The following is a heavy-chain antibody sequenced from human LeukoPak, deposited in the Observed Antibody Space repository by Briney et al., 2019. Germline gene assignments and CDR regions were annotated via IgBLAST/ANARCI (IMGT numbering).Heavy chain of an antibody. D-gene: IGHD2-21*01. CDR2: MNPNSGNT. Sequence: ASVKVSCKASGYTFTGYYMHWVRQAPGQGLEWMGWMNPNSGNTGYAQKFQGRVTMTRNTSISTAYMELSSLRSEDTAVYYCARGGVLRCMDVWGQGTTVTVSS. CDR3: ARGGVLRCMDV. CDR1: GYTFTGYY. V-gene: IGHV1-8*02. J-gene: IGHJ6*02.